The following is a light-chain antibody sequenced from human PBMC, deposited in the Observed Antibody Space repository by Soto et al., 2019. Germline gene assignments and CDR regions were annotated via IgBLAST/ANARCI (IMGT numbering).Light chain of an antibody. CDR2: KTS. V-gene: IGKV1-5*03. J-gene: IGKJ2*01. CDR3: QQYKTYSGYT. CDR1: QSIDNW. Sequence: DIPVTQSPSSLSASVGDRVTITCRASQSIDNWLAWYQQKPGKAPELLIYKTSILESGVPSRFSGSGSGTEFTLTISSLQPDDFATYYCQQYKTYSGYTFGQGTKLEIK.